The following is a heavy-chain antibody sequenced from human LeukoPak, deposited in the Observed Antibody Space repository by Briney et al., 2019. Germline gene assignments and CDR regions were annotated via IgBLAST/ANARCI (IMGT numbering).Heavy chain of an antibody. CDR2: IRYDGSNK. J-gene: IGHJ5*02. Sequence: GGSLRLSCAASGFTFSSYGMHWVRQAPGKGLEWVAFIRYDGSNKYYADSVKGRFTISRDNSKSTLYLQMNSLRAEDTAVYYCTIFGVVIPPNWFDPWAREPWSPSPQ. CDR1: GFTFSSYG. D-gene: IGHD3-3*01. CDR3: TIFGVVIPPNWFDP. V-gene: IGHV3-30*02.